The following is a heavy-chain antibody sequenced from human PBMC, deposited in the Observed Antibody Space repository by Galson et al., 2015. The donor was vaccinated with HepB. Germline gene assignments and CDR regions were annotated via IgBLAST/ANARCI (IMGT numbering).Heavy chain of an antibody. CDR2: ISSSGSTK. J-gene: IGHJ4*02. Sequence: SLRLSCAASGFTFSDYYMSWIRQAPGKGLEWVSHISSSGSTKYYADSVKGRFTISRDNAKNSLYLQMSSLRVEDTAVYYCARDGYQLVARKGVNDYRGQGTLVTVSS. CDR3: ARDGYQLVARKGVNDY. V-gene: IGHV3-11*01. D-gene: IGHD2-2*01. CDR1: GFTFSDYY.